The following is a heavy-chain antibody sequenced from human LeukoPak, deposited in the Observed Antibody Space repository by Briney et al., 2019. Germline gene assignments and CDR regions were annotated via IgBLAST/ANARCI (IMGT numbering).Heavy chain of an antibody. CDR1: GFTVSSNY. J-gene: IGHJ4*02. V-gene: IGHV3-66*01. D-gene: IGHD4-17*01. CDR3: ARNDYGDTGYFDY. CDR2: IYSGGST. Sequence: GGSLRLSCAASGFTVSSNYMSWVRQAPGKGLEWVSVIYSGGSTYYAGSVKGRFTISRDNSKNTLYLQMNSLRAEDTAVYYCARNDYGDTGYFDYWGQGTLVTVSS.